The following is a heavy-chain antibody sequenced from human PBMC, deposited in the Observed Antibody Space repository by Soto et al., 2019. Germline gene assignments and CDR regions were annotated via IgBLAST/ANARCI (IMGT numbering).Heavy chain of an antibody. CDR1: GFTFSSYW. CDR2: IKQDGSEK. CDR3: ARAPGGAGAFDI. D-gene: IGHD6-19*01. V-gene: IGHV3-7*03. Sequence: GESLKISCAASGFTFSSYWMSWVRQAPGKGLEWVANIKQDGSEKYYVDSVKGRFTISRDNAKNSLYLQMNSLRAEDTAVYYCARAPGGAGAFDIWGQGTMVTVSS. J-gene: IGHJ3*02.